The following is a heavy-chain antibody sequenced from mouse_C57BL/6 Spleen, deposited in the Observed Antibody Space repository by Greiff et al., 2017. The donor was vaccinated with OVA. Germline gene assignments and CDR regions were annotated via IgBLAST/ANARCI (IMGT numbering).Heavy chain of an antibody. Sequence: EVQLQESGPGLVKPSQSLSLTCSVTGYSITSGYYWNWIRQFPGNKLEWMGYISYDGSNNYNPSLKNRISITRDTSKNQFFLKLNSVTTEDTATYYCAARRWLPWFAYWGQGTLVTVSA. CDR1: GYSITSGYY. CDR2: ISYDGSN. V-gene: IGHV3-6*01. CDR3: AARRWLPWFAY. J-gene: IGHJ3*01. D-gene: IGHD2-3*01.